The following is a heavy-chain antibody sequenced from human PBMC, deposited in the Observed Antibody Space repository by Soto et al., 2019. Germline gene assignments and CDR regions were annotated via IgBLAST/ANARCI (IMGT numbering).Heavy chain of an antibody. J-gene: IGHJ6*02. CDR2: INPNSGGT. Sequence: QVQLVQSGAEVKKPGASVKVSCKASGYTFTSYYMHWVRQAPGQGLEWMGWINPNSGGTNYAQKFQGRVTMTRDTSISTAYMELSRLRSDDTAVYYCATLGFGELIRYYYGMDVWGQGTTVTVSS. CDR3: ATLGFGELIRYYYGMDV. V-gene: IGHV1-2*02. D-gene: IGHD3-10*01. CDR1: GYTFTSYY.